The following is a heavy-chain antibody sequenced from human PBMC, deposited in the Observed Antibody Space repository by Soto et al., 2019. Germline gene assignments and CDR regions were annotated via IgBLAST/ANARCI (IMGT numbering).Heavy chain of an antibody. J-gene: IGHJ4*02. CDR2: ISWNSGSI. D-gene: IGHD3-22*01. V-gene: IGHV3-9*01. CDR1: GFTFDDYA. Sequence: GGSLRLSCAASGFTFDDYAMHWVRQAPGKGLEWVSGISWNSGSIGYADSVKGRFTISRDNAKNSLYLQMNSLRAEDTALYYCAKGPYDSSGYDYWGQGTLVTVSS. CDR3: AKGPYDSSGYDY.